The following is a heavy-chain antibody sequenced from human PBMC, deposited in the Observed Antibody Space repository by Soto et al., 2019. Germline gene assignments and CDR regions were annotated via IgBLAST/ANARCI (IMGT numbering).Heavy chain of an antibody. Sequence: SETLSLTCNVSGGSISNYYWTWVRQSPEKGLEWIGYMYYNGNINYNPSLKSRVTISIDTSKNQFSLKLSSVTAADTAVYYCARDGSADYYYYYGMDVWGQGTTVTVSS. CDR3: ARDGSADYYYYYGMDV. V-gene: IGHV4-59*01. CDR1: GGSISNYY. CDR2: MYYNGNI. J-gene: IGHJ6*02.